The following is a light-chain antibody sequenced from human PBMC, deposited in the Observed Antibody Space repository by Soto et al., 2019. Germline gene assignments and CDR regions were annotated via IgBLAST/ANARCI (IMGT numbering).Light chain of an antibody. CDR2: AAS. J-gene: IGKJ2*01. CDR3: QQYTTYPLT. V-gene: IGKV1-16*01. Sequence: DIQMTQSPPSLSASVGDRVTITCRASQGIKNYLAWFQQKPGEAPKSLIYAASSLQSGVPSRFSGSGSGTYFTLTISSLXXXXXATYYCQQYTTYPLTFGRGTKLEIK. CDR1: QGIKNY.